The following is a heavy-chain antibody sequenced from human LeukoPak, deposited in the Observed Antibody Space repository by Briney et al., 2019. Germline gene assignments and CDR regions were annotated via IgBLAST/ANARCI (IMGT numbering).Heavy chain of an antibody. Sequence: GGSLTLSCAASGFTFSSYSMNWVRQAPGKGLEWVSYISGSSSTVYYADSVKGRFTISRDNAKNSLYLQMNSLRAEDTAVYYCATPFDYWGQGTLVTVSS. CDR3: ATPFDY. J-gene: IGHJ4*02. CDR1: GFTFSSYS. CDR2: ISGSSSTV. V-gene: IGHV3-48*01.